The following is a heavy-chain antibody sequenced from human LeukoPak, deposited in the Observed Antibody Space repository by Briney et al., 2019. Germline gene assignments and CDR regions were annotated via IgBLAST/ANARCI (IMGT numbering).Heavy chain of an antibody. CDR3: ARLVTYSSSWNSYYYYYGMDV. J-gene: IGHJ6*04. CDR1: GYSFTSYW. CDR2: NYPGDSDT. V-gene: IGHV5-51*01. Sequence: GESLKISCKGSGYSFTSYWIGRVRQMPGKGLEWMRINYPGDSDTRYSPSLQGQVTISADKSISTAYLQWSSLKASDTAMYYCARLVTYSSSWNSYYYYYGMDVWGKGTTVTVSS. D-gene: IGHD6-13*01.